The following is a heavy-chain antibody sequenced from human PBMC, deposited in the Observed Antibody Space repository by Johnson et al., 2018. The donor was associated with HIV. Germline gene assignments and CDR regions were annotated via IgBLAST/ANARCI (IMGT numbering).Heavy chain of an antibody. CDR2: ISGSGGST. CDR3: AILPDYYDSSGYYHDDAFDI. V-gene: IGHV3-23*04. CDR1: GFTFSSYA. D-gene: IGHD3-22*01. Sequence: MLLVESGGGLVQPGGSLRLSCAASGFTFSSYAMSWVRQAPGKGLEWVSAISGSGGSTYYADSVKGRFTLSRDNSKNTLYLQMNSLRAEDTAVYYCAILPDYYDSSGYYHDDAFDIWGQGTMVTVSS. J-gene: IGHJ3*02.